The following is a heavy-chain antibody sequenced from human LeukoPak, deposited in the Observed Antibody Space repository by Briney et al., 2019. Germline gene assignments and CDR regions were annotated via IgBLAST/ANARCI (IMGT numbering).Heavy chain of an antibody. J-gene: IGHJ4*02. V-gene: IGHV1-18*01. CDR3: ARDDNYGSGQPDD. Sequence: GASVKVSCKASSYTFTSYGITWVRQAPGQGLEWMGWISGYNGNTNYAQKFQGRVTMTTDTSTSTVYMELRSLRSDDTAVYYCARDDNYGSGQPDDWGQGTLVTVSS. D-gene: IGHD3-10*01. CDR2: ISGYNGNT. CDR1: SYTFTSYG.